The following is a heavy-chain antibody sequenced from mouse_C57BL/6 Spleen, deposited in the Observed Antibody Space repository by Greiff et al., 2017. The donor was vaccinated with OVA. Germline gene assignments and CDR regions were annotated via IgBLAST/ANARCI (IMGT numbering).Heavy chain of an antibody. CDR2: IYPGDGDT. Sequence: VQLVESGAELVKPGASVKISCKASGYAFSSYWMNWVKQRPGKGLEWIGQIYPGDGDTNYNGKFKGKATLTADTSSSTAYMQLSSLTSEDSAVYFCARSEDWDAGGFAYWGQGPLVTVSA. D-gene: IGHD4-1*01. CDR3: ARSEDWDAGGFAY. CDR1: GYAFSSYW. J-gene: IGHJ3*01. V-gene: IGHV1-80*01.